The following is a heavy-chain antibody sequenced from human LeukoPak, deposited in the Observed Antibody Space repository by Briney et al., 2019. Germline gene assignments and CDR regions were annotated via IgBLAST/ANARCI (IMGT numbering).Heavy chain of an antibody. J-gene: IGHJ4*02. CDR1: GGSISSYY. CDR3: ARHDYGGSLSFDY. D-gene: IGHD4-23*01. CDR2: IYYSGST. V-gene: IGHV4-59*08. Sequence: SETLSLTCTVSGGSISSYYWSWIRQPPGKGLEWIGYIYYSGSTNYNPSLKSRVTISVDTSKNQFSLKLSSVTAADTAVYYCARHDYGGSLSFDYWGQGTLVTVSS.